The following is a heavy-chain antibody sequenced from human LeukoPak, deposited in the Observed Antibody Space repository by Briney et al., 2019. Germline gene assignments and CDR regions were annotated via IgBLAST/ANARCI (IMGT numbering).Heavy chain of an antibody. CDR3: AKPPYGSGSYEYFDY. CDR2: INSDGSST. D-gene: IGHD3-10*01. J-gene: IGHJ4*02. V-gene: IGHV3-74*01. CDR1: GFTFSSYW. Sequence: GGSLRLSCAASGFTFSSYWMHWVRQAPGKGLVWVSRINSDGSSTSCADSVKGRFTISRDNAKNTLYLQMNSLRAEDTAVYYCAKPPYGSGSYEYFDYWGQGTLVTVSS.